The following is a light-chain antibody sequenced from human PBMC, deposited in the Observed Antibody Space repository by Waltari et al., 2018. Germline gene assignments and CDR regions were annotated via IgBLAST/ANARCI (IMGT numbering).Light chain of an antibody. Sequence: QSVLTQEASVSAAPRQRVTISCSGSKSNIGNNGVNWYQHLPGKAPNLLVYYDDLLSSGVPDRFSGSKSGTSASLAISGLQSEDEAAYYCCSYAGSSTVKFGEGTYLTVL. CDR1: KSNIGNNG. V-gene: IGLV1-36*01. CDR2: YDD. J-gene: IGLJ2*01. CDR3: CSYAGSSTVK.